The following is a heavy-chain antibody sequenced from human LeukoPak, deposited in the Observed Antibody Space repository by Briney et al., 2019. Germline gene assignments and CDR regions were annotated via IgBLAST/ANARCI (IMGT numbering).Heavy chain of an antibody. D-gene: IGHD3-10*01. V-gene: IGHV3-30*18. Sequence: GGSLRLSCAASGFTFSSYGMHWVRQAPGKGLEWVAVISYDGSNKYYADSVKGRFTISRDNSKNTLYLQMNSLRAEDTAVYYCAKSSGSGSYRDAFDIWGQGTMVTVSS. CDR2: ISYDGSNK. J-gene: IGHJ3*02. CDR3: AKSSGSGSYRDAFDI. CDR1: GFTFSSYG.